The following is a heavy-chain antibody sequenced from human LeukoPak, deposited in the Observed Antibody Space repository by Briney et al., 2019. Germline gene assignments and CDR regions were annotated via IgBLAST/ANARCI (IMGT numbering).Heavy chain of an antibody. CDR1: GFTFSSYA. D-gene: IGHD6-19*01. Sequence: GGSLRLSCAASGFTFSSYAMSWVRQAPGKGLGWVSAISGSGGSTYYADSVKGRFTISRDNSKNTLYLQMTSLRAEDTALYYCAKTPEQWLVLFDYWGQGTLVTVSS. CDR3: AKTPEQWLVLFDY. V-gene: IGHV3-23*01. CDR2: ISGSGGST. J-gene: IGHJ4*02.